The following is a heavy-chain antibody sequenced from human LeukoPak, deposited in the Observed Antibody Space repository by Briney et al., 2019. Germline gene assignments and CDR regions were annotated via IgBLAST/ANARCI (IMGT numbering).Heavy chain of an antibody. CDR2: IIPIFGTA. J-gene: IGHJ4*02. Sequence: GASVTISCKASGGTFSRHTISWVRQSPGQGLEWMGGIIPIFGTANYAQKFQGRVTITADESTSTAYMELSSLRSEDTAVYYCARSPTYYDILTGYYYFDYWGQGTLVTVSS. V-gene: IGHV1-69*13. D-gene: IGHD3-9*01. CDR3: ARSPTYYDILTGYYYFDY. CDR1: GGTFSRHT.